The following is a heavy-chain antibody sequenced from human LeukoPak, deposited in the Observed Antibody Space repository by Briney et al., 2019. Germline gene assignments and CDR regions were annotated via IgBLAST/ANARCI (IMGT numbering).Heavy chain of an antibody. CDR1: GFNSGNYW. Sequence: GGSLRLSCAASGFNSGNYWMSWVRQAPGQRLEWLANIKQDGIETYYLDSVKGRFTISRDSARNSVYLQMNSLRADETAVYFCARFVASPGPDAFDIWGQGTLVTVSS. D-gene: IGHD2-15*01. CDR3: ARFVASPGPDAFDI. V-gene: IGHV3-7*01. CDR2: IKQDGIET. J-gene: IGHJ3*02.